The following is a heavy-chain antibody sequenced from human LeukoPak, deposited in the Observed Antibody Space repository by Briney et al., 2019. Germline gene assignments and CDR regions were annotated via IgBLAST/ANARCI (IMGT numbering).Heavy chain of an antibody. D-gene: IGHD3-9*01. V-gene: IGHV4-39*01. CDR1: SDSMSSSTSY. CDR3: ARLDKRVHNTFDI. CDR2: IFYSGAT. Sequence: PSETLSLTCTVSSDSMSSSTSYWGWIRQPPGKGLEYIGSIFYSGATYYNPSLKSRVTLSVDMSKNQFSLKLSSVTAADTAVYYCARLDKRVHNTFDIWGQGTMVTVSS. J-gene: IGHJ3*02.